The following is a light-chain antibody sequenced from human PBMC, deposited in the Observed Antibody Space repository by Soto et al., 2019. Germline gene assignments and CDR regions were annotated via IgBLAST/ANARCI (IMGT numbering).Light chain of an antibody. CDR2: DAS. Sequence: DIQMTQSPSTLSASVGDRVTITFRASQSISSWLAWYQQKPGKAPKLLIYDASSLESGVPSRFSGSRSGTEFTLTICSMESDDFATYVCQQYNSYPWTFGQGTKVESK. J-gene: IGKJ1*01. CDR3: QQYNSYPWT. CDR1: QSISSW. V-gene: IGKV1-5*01.